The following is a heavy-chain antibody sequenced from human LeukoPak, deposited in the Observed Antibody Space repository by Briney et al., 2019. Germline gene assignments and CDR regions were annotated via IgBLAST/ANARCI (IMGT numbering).Heavy chain of an antibody. CDR1: GDSVSSNNGA. CDR3: ARDLGTTGSHTFDY. Sequence: SQTLSLTCVVSGDSVSSNNGAWNWIRQSPSRGLEWLGRTYYRSKWDNDYAESMEGRMTISQDTSKNEYSLNLNSVTPDDTAVYYCARDLGTTGSHTFDYWGQGTLVTVSS. J-gene: IGHJ4*02. CDR2: TYYRSKWDN. V-gene: IGHV6-1*01. D-gene: IGHD1-1*01.